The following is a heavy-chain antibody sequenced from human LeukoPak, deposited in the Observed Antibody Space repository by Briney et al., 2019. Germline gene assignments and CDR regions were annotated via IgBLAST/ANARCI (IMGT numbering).Heavy chain of an antibody. D-gene: IGHD3-10*01. Sequence: TSETLSLTCTVSGGSISSSSYYWGRIRQPPGKGLEWIGSIYYSGSTYYNPSLKSRVTISVDTSKNQFSLKLSSVTAADTAVYYCARALFTMVRGVTYFFDYWGQGTLVTVSS. CDR3: ARALFTMVRGVTYFFDY. J-gene: IGHJ4*02. CDR2: IYYSGST. CDR1: GGSISSSSYY. V-gene: IGHV4-39*07.